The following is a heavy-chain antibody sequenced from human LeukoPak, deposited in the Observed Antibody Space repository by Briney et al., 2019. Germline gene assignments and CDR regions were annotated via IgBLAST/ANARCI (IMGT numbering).Heavy chain of an antibody. CDR2: ISGGAGST. D-gene: IGHD3-22*01. V-gene: IGHV3-23*01. Sequence: PGGSLRLSCAASGFTFSSYAMNWVRQAPGKGLEWVSAISGGAGSTYYADSVKGRFTISRDNSKNTLYLQMNSLRAEDTAVYYCARETIYYDSSGYYFSWFDPWGQGTLVTVSS. J-gene: IGHJ5*02. CDR1: GFTFSSYA. CDR3: ARETIYYDSSGYYFSWFDP.